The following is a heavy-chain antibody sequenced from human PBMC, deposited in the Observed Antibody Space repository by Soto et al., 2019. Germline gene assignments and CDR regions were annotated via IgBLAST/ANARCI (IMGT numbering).Heavy chain of an antibody. Sequence: PSETLSLTCAVYGGSFSGYYWSWLRQPPGKGMEWIGEIYHSGSTNYNPSLKSRVTISVDKSKNQFSLKLSSVTAADTAVYYCARDFSLEYSRSWYAGNWFDPWCQGTLVTVSA. J-gene: IGHJ5*02. D-gene: IGHD6-13*01. V-gene: IGHV4-34*01. CDR2: IYHSGST. CDR3: ARDFSLEYSRSWYAGNWFDP. CDR1: GGSFSGYY.